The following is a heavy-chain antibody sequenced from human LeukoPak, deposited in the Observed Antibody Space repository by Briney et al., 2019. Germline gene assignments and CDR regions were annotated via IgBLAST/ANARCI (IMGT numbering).Heavy chain of an antibody. CDR3: AKDLWKYQLRTLDY. CDR2: ISGSGGST. Sequence: GGSLRLSCAASGFTFSSYAMSWVRQAPGKGLEWVSAISGSGGSTYYADSVKGRFTISRDHSKNTLYLQMNSLRAEDTALYYCAKDLWKYQLRTLDYWGQGTLVTVSS. V-gene: IGHV3-23*01. J-gene: IGHJ4*02. CDR1: GFTFSSYA. D-gene: IGHD2-2*01.